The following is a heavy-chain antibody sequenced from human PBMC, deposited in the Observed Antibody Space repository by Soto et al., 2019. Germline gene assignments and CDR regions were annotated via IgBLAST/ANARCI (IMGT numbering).Heavy chain of an antibody. CDR1: GFTFSNYA. V-gene: IGHV3-23*01. CDR2: ISGSGIST. J-gene: IGHJ3*02. CDR3: ANTPMIAVVMDAFDI. Sequence: EVQLLESGGGLVQPGGSLRLSCAASGFTFSNYAMSWVRQAPGKGLEWVSAISGSGISTFYADSVKGRFTISRDNSXTTLYLLMTSLRAEDTAVYYCANTPMIAVVMDAFDIWGQGTKVTVSS. D-gene: IGHD3-22*01.